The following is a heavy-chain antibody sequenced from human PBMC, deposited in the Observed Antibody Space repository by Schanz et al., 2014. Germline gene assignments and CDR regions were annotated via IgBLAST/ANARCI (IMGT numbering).Heavy chain of an antibody. J-gene: IGHJ3*02. CDR2: IKQDGSEK. CDR3: AKAKSGAHGAFDI. D-gene: IGHD3-10*01. Sequence: EVQLVESGGGLVKPGESLRLSCAASGFIFSNSWMSWVRQAPGKGLEWVANIKQDGSEKYYVDSVKGRFTISRDNAKNSLYLQMNSLRAEDTAVYYCAKAKSGAHGAFDIWGQGTMVAVSS. V-gene: IGHV3-7*03. CDR1: GFIFSNSW.